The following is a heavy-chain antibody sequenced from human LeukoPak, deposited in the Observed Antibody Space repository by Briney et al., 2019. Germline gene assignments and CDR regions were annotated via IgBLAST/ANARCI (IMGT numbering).Heavy chain of an antibody. CDR1: TYSISSGYY. Sequence: PSETLSLTCTVSTYSISSGYYWGWIRQPPGKGLEWIGSIYHSGSTYYNPSLKSRVTISVDTSKNQFSLKLSSVTAADTAVYYCARYSIGILDVWGKGTTVTVSS. D-gene: IGHD5-18*01. CDR3: ARYSIGILDV. V-gene: IGHV4-38-2*02. J-gene: IGHJ6*04. CDR2: IYHSGST.